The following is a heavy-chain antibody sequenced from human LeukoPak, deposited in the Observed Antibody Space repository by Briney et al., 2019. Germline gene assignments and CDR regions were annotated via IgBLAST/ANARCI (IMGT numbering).Heavy chain of an antibody. CDR3: ARAHSSSWYSLGYYYYYYMDV. D-gene: IGHD6-13*01. CDR1: GFTFSSYW. Sequence: SGGSLRLSCAASGFTFSSYWMHWVRQAPGKGLVWVSRINSDGSSKSYADSVKGRFTISRDNATNTLYLQMNSLRAEDTAVYYCARAHSSSWYSLGYYYYYYMDVWGKGTTVTVSS. CDR2: INSDGSSK. V-gene: IGHV3-74*01. J-gene: IGHJ6*03.